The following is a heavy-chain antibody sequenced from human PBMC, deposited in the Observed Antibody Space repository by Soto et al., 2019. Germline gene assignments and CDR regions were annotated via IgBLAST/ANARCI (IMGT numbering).Heavy chain of an antibody. CDR1: ASSISSAYF. D-gene: IGHD2-15*01. V-gene: IGHV4-38-2*01. Sequence: PSETLSLNCAVSASSISSAYFWGWIRQPPGKGLEWIATIFHTGGTYYNPSLKSRVTISVDTSNNQFSLRLNSVTAADTALYFCARTWLAGGTPADAFDIWGQGTMVTVSS. CDR2: IFHTGGT. J-gene: IGHJ3*02. CDR3: ARTWLAGGTPADAFDI.